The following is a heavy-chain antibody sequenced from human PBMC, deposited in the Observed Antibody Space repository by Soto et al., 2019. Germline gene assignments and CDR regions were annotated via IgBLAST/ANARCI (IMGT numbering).Heavy chain of an antibody. CDR1: GGTFSSDA. Sequence: SVKVSCKPSGGTFSSDAITWVRQAPGQGLEWMGGIIPLFGTINYAQKFQGRVTITADKSTTTAYMELISLRSDDTAVYYCARDKSAASSGYLYYFDYWGQGTLVTVYS. CDR3: ARDKSAASSGYLYYFDY. J-gene: IGHJ4*02. V-gene: IGHV1-69*06. CDR2: IIPLFGTI. D-gene: IGHD3-22*01.